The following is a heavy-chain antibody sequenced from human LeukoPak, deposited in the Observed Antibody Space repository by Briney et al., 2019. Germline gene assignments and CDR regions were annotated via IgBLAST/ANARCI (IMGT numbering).Heavy chain of an antibody. CDR2: IYYIGTS. Sequence: PSETLSLTCTVSGDSINTSNYFWGWIRQSTGKGLEWIGNIYYIGTSDYNPSLKSRVTISIDTSKNQFSLNLRSVTAADTAFYYCARHRSGSYIRYIDFWGQGALVTVSS. D-gene: IGHD1-26*01. V-gene: IGHV4-39*01. CDR3: ARHRSGSYIRYIDF. J-gene: IGHJ4*02. CDR1: GDSINTSNYF.